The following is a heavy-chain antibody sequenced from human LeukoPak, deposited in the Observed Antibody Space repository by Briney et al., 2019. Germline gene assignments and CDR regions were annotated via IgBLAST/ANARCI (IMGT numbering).Heavy chain of an antibody. J-gene: IGHJ4*02. CDR1: GFTFSSYW. V-gene: IGHV3-7*01. CDR3: ARDRQLSN. CDR2: IKQDGSEK. Sequence: PGGSLRLSCVVSGFTFSSYWMSWVRQAPGKGLEWVANIKQDGSEKYYVDSVKGRFTISRDNAKNSLYLQMNSLRAEDTAVYYCARDRQLSNWGQGTLVTVSS. D-gene: IGHD1-1*01.